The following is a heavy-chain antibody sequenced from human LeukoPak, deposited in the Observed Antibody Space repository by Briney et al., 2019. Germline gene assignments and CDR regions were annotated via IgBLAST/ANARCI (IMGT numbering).Heavy chain of an antibody. CDR3: ARGYYYDSSGYFYDYYYYYMDV. J-gene: IGHJ6*03. Sequence: ASVKVSCKASGYTFTGYYMHWVRQAPGQGLEWMGWINPNSGGTNYAQKFQGRVTMTRDTSISTAYMELSRLRSDDTAVYYCARGYYYDSSGYFYDYYYYYMDVWGKGTTVTVYS. D-gene: IGHD3-22*01. CDR1: GYTFTGYY. V-gene: IGHV1-2*02. CDR2: INPNSGGT.